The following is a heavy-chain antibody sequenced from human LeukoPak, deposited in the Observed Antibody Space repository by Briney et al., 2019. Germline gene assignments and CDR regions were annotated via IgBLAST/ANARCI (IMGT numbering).Heavy chain of an antibody. J-gene: IGHJ4*02. CDR3: AKESYSSGWYAYFDY. Sequence: GGSLRPSCAASGFTFSSYAMSWVRQAPGKGLEWVSAISGSGGSTYYADSVKGRFPISRDNSKNTLYLQMNSLRAEDTAVYYCAKESYSSGWYAYFDYWGQGTLVTVSS. CDR2: ISGSGGST. V-gene: IGHV3-23*01. CDR1: GFTFSSYA. D-gene: IGHD6-19*01.